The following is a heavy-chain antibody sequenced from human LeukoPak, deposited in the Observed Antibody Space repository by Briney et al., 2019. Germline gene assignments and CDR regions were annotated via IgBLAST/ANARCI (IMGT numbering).Heavy chain of an antibody. CDR1: GGSISSSSYY. CDR3: ARVGPRGLRANGDDS. V-gene: IGHV4-39*07. CDR2: IYYSGST. Sequence: SETLSLTCTVSGGSISSSSYYWGWIRQPPGKGLEWIGSIYYSGSTYYNPSLKSRVTISVDTSKNQFSLKLSSVNAADTAVYYCARVGPRGLRANGDDSWGQGIMVTVSS. J-gene: IGHJ4*02. D-gene: IGHD3-10*01.